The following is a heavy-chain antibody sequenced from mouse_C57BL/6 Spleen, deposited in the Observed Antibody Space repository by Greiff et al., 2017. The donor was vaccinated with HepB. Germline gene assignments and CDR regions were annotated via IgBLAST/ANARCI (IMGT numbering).Heavy chain of an antibody. CDR2: IDPSDSYT. CDR3: ARGGMMRGDYYAMDY. D-gene: IGHD2-3*01. J-gene: IGHJ4*01. V-gene: IGHV1-50*01. CDR1: GYTFTSYW. Sequence: VQLQQPGAELVKPGASVKLSCKASGYTFTSYWMQWVKQRPGQGLEWIGEIDPSDSYTNYNQKFKGKATLTVDTSSSTAYMQLSSLTSEDSAVYYCARGGMMRGDYYAMDYWGQGTSVTVSS.